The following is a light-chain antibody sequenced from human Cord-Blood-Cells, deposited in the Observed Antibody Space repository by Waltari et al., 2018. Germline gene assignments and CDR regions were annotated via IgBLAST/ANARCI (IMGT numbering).Light chain of an antibody. Sequence: DIVMTQSPDSMAVSLGERATINCKYSQSVLFSSNHKHYLAWYQQKPGQTPKLLIYWASTRESGVPDRFSGSGSGTDFTLTISSLQAEDVAVYYCQQYYSTPITFGQGTRLEIK. J-gene: IGKJ5*01. V-gene: IGKV4-1*01. CDR2: WAS. CDR3: QQYYSTPIT. CDR1: QSVLFSSNHKHY.